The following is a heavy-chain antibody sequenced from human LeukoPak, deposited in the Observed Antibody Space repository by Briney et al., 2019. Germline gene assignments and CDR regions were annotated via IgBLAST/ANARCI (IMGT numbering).Heavy chain of an antibody. CDR3: ARGAGSSSAIGYYYYMDV. CDR1: GGSISSGSYY. CDR2: IYTSGST. V-gene: IGHV4-61*02. J-gene: IGHJ6*03. Sequence: SETLSLTCTVSGGSISSGSYYWSWIRQPAGKGLEWIGRIYTSGSTNYNPSLKSRVTISVDTSKNQFSLKLSSVTAADTAVYYCARGAGSSSAIGYYYYMDVWGKGTTVTVSS. D-gene: IGHD6-6*01.